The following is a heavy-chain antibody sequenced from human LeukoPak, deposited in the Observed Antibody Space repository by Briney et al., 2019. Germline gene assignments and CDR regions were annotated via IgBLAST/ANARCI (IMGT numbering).Heavy chain of an antibody. CDR1: GGSIRSTSYY. Sequence: PSETLSLTCTVSGGSIRSTSYYWGWIRQPPGKGLEWLGSVHYSGSTYDNPSLKSRVTISVDTSKNQFSLKLISVTAADTAVYYCARRSTVACRGRFDPWGQGTLVTVSS. CDR3: ARRSTVACRGRFDP. J-gene: IGHJ5*02. V-gene: IGHV4-39*01. CDR2: VHYSGST. D-gene: IGHD6-19*01.